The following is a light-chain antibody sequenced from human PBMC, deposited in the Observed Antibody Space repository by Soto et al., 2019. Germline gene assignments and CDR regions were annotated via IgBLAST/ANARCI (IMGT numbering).Light chain of an antibody. J-gene: IGLJ2*01. CDR2: EVS. Sequence: QSALTRPPSASGSPGQSVTISCTGTSSDVGGYNYVSWYQQHPGKAPKLMIYEVSKRPSGVPDRFSGSKSGNTASLTVSGLQAEDEADYYCSSYAGSILFGGGTKLTVL. CDR1: SSDVGGYNY. CDR3: SSYAGSIL. V-gene: IGLV2-8*01.